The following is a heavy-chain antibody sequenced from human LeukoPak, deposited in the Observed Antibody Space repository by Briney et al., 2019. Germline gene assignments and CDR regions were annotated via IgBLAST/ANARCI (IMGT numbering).Heavy chain of an antibody. CDR2: VHYSEST. J-gene: IGHJ4*02. Sequence: SETLSLTCTVSGGTIRSTSYYWSWVRQPPGKGLEWIGYVHYSESTKYNPSLKNRVTISLDTSKNQFSLRLSSVTDADAALYYCTREGATVDHWGQGTLVSVSP. CDR3: TREGATVDH. V-gene: IGHV4-61*01. D-gene: IGHD5-24*01. CDR1: GGTIRSTSYY.